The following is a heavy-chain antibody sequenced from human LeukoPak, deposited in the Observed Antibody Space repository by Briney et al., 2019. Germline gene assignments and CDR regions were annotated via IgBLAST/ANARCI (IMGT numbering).Heavy chain of an antibody. V-gene: IGHV3-30*18. CDR3: AKGDYGGNQRAWYYYGMDV. CDR2: ISYDGSNK. D-gene: IGHD4-23*01. Sequence: GGSLRLSCAASGFTFSSYGMHWVRQAPGKGLEWVAVISYDGSNKYYADSVKGRFTISRDNSKNTLYLQMNSLRAEDTAVYYCAKGDYGGNQRAWYYYGMDVWGQGTTVTVSS. CDR1: GFTFSSYG. J-gene: IGHJ6*02.